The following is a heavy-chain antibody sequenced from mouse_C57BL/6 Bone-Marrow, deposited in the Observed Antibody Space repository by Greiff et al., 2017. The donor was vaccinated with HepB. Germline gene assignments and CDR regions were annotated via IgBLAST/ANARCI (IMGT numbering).Heavy chain of an antibody. D-gene: IGHD2-5*01. CDR3: ARSRYSNSYYYAMDY. V-gene: IGHV5-17*01. CDR2: ISSGSSTI. Sequence: EVMLVESGGGLVKPGGSLKLSCAASGFTFSDYGMHWVRQAPEKGLEWVAYISSGSSTIYYADTVKGRFTISRDNAKNTLFLQMTSLRSEDTAMYYCARSRYSNSYYYAMDYWGQGTSVTVSS. J-gene: IGHJ4*01. CDR1: GFTFSDYG.